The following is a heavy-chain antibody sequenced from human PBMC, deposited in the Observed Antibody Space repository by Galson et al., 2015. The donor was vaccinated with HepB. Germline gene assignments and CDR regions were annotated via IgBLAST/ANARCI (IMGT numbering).Heavy chain of an antibody. Sequence: SLRLSCAASGFTFSSYAMSWVRQAPGKGLEWVSAISGSGGSTYYADSVKGRFTISRDNSKNTLYLQMNSLRAEDTAVYYCARGGYDYIWGSYRLLYYFDYWGQGTLVTVSS. CDR1: GFTFSSYA. V-gene: IGHV3-23*01. CDR2: ISGSGGST. CDR3: ARGGYDYIWGSYRLLYYFDY. D-gene: IGHD3-16*02. J-gene: IGHJ4*02.